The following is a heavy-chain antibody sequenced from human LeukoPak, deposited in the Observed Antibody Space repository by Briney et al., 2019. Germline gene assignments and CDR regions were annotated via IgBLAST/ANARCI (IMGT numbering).Heavy chain of an antibody. V-gene: IGHV1-8*01. CDR1: GYTFTSYD. J-gene: IGHJ6*02. Sequence: GASVKVSCKASGYTFTSYDINWVRQATGQGLEWMGWMNPNSGNTGYAQKFQGRVTMTRNTSISTAYMELSSLRSEDTAVYYCARKGYSSGWYYYYGMDVWGQGTTVTVSS. CDR3: ARKGYSSGWYYYYGMDV. CDR2: MNPNSGNT. D-gene: IGHD6-19*01.